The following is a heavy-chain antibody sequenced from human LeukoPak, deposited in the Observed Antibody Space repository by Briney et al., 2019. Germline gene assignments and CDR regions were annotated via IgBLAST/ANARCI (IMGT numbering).Heavy chain of an antibody. V-gene: IGHV4-59*01. CDR1: GGSISSYY. J-gene: IGHJ6*02. CDR3: ARSNMVRGVLPTPLDYYYYGMDV. D-gene: IGHD3-10*01. CDR2: IYYSGST. Sequence: MPSETLSLTCTVSGGSISSYYWSWIRQPPGKGLEWIGYIYYSGSTNYNPSLKSRVTISVDTSKNQFSLKLSSVTAADTAVYYCARSNMVRGVLPTPLDYYYYGMDVWGQGTTVTVSS.